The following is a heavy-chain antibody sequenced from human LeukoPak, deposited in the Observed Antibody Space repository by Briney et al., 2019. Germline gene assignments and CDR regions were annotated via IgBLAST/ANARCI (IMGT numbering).Heavy chain of an antibody. CDR1: GGSISSSTYY. CDR2: IYYSGST. V-gene: IGHV4-39*07. CDR3: ARGPSGLRSPFNT. J-gene: IGHJ3*02. D-gene: IGHD5-12*01. Sequence: SETLSLTCTVSGGSISSSTYYWGWIRQPPGKGLEWIGSIYYSGSTYYNPSLKSRVTISVDTSKNQFSLKLSSVTAADTAVYYCARGPSGLRSPFNTWGQGTTVAVSS.